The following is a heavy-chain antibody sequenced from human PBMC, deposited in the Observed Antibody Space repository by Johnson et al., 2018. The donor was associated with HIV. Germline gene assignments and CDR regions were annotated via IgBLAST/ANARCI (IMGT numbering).Heavy chain of an antibody. D-gene: IGHD1-1*01. V-gene: IGHV3-30*03. J-gene: IGHJ3*02. CDR2: ISNDGSAK. CDR3: ARDLDLREDLAFDI. Sequence: QVQVVESGGGVVQPGTSLRLSCAASGFTFSRCGMHWVRQAPGKGLEWAAVISNDGSAKYYAYSVKGRFTISRDNSKNPLYLQKNSLRAEDTAVYYCARDLDLREDLAFDIWGQGTMVTVSS. CDR1: GFTFSRCG.